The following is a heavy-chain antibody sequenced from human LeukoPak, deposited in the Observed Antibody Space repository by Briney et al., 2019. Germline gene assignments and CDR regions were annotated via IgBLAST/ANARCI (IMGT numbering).Heavy chain of an antibody. D-gene: IGHD3-22*01. CDR3: ARGYDSSSYRKPYYYYYMDV. Sequence: PSETLSLTCTVSGGSISSSSYYWGWIRRPPGKGLEWIGSVYYSGSTNYNPSLKSRVTISVDTSKNQFSLKLSSVTAADTAVYYCARGYDSSSYRKPYYYYYMDVWGKGTTVTISS. CDR1: GGSISSSSYY. J-gene: IGHJ6*03. CDR2: VYYSGST. V-gene: IGHV4-39*07.